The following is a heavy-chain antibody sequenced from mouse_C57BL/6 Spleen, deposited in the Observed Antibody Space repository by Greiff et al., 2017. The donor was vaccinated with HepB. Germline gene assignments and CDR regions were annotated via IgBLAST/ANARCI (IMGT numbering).Heavy chain of an antibody. CDR2: IDPANGNT. V-gene: IGHV14-3*01. CDR1: GFNIKNTY. Sequence: VQLQQSVAELVRPGASVKLSCTASGFNIKNTYMHWVKQRPEQGLEWIGRIDPANGNTKYAPKFQGKATITADTSSNTAYLQLSSLTSEDTAIYYCARYVYYYGSSYDGYAMDYWGQGTSVTVSS. D-gene: IGHD1-1*01. CDR3: ARYVYYYGSSYDGYAMDY. J-gene: IGHJ4*01.